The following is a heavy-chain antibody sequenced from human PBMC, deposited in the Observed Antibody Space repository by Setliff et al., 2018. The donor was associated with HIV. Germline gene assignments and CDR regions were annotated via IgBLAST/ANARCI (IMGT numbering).Heavy chain of an antibody. J-gene: IGHJ4*02. Sequence: ASGTLSLTCTVSGYSISSRYYWGWIRQPPGKGLEWIGSVYHTGSTYYNPSLKSRVTMSADTSKNQFSLKLSSVTAADTAVYYCASSPAWRSDFGLHTFDYWGQGTLVTVTS. V-gene: IGHV4-38-2*02. D-gene: IGHD2-2*01. CDR2: VYHTGST. CDR1: GYSISSRYY. CDR3: ASSPAWRSDFGLHTFDY.